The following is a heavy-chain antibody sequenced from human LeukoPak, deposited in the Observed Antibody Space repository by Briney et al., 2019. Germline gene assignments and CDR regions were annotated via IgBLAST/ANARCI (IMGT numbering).Heavy chain of an antibody. D-gene: IGHD5-24*01. CDR1: GGSISSYY. CDR2: TYYSGST. Sequence: SETLSLTCTVSGGSISSYYWSWIRQPPGKGLEWIGYTYYSGSTNYNPSLKSRVTISVDTSKNQFSLKLSSVTAADTAVYYCAGMTTRYYYYGIDVWGQGTTVTVSS. J-gene: IGHJ6*02. V-gene: IGHV4-59*01. CDR3: AGMTTRYYYYGIDV.